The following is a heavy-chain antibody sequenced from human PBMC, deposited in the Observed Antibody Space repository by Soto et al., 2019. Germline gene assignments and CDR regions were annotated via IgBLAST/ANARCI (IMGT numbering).Heavy chain of an antibody. V-gene: IGHV3-21*01. Sequence: EVQLVESGGGLVKPGGSLRLSCAASGFTFNTYDMNWIRQAPGKGPEWVSSITTSSAYIYYADSLKGRIIISRDNSKNSLSLQMNSLRAEDTAVYYCVRSGTARLLRHSWFDTWGQGTLVTVSS. J-gene: IGHJ5*02. CDR3: VRSGTARLLRHSWFDT. CDR1: GFTFNTYD. CDR2: ITTSSAYI. D-gene: IGHD2-21*01.